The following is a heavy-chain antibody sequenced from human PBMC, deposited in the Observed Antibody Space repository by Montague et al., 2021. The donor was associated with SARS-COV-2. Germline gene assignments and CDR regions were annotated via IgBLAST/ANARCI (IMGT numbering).Heavy chain of an antibody. D-gene: IGHD5-24*01. CDR2: INHSGST. CDR3: ARIGDGYNAPPGY. V-gene: IGHV4-34*01. CDR1: VGSFSGYY. J-gene: IGHJ4*01. Sequence: SETLSLTCAVYVGSFSGYYWSWIRQPQGQGMEWVGEINHSGSTNYNPSLRSRITILVDTPKKQFSLKLSSVTAADTAVYYCARIGDGYNAPPGYWGHGTLVTVSS.